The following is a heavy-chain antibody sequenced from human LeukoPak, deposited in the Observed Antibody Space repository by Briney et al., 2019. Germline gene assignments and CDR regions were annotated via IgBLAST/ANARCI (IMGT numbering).Heavy chain of an antibody. CDR2: IYYSGST. Sequence: PSETLSLTCTVSGGSVSSGNYYWSWIRQPPGKGLEWIGYIYYSGSTNYNPSLKSRVTISVDTSKNQFSLKLTSVTAADTAVYYCASTLGSLGYYGMDVWGQGTTVTVSS. CDR1: GGSVSSGNYY. D-gene: IGHD1-26*01. J-gene: IGHJ6*02. CDR3: ASTLGSLGYYGMDV. V-gene: IGHV4-61*01.